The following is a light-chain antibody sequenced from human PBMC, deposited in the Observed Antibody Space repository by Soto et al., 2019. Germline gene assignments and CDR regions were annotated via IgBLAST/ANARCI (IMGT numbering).Light chain of an antibody. CDR1: SSDVGGYNY. V-gene: IGLV2-14*01. J-gene: IGLJ2*01. Sequence: QSALTQPAAVSASPRQSITISCTGTSSDVGGYNYVSWYQQHPGKAPKLMISEVSNRPSGVSNRFSGSKSGNTASLTISGLQAEHEAEYYCSSYRSSSTPVVFGGGTKVTVL. CDR3: SSYRSSSTPVV. CDR2: EVS.